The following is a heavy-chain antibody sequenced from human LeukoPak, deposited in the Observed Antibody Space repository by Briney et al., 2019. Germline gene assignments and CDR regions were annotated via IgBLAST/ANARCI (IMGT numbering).Heavy chain of an antibody. D-gene: IGHD7-27*01. V-gene: IGHV3-21*01. Sequence: GGSLRLSCAASGFTFSSYSMNWVRQAPGKGLEWVSSISSSSSYIYYADSVKGRFTISRDNAKNSLYLQMNSLRTEDTAVYYCVKDQPNWAFDYWGQGTLVTVSS. CDR2: ISSSSSYI. CDR3: VKDQPNWAFDY. J-gene: IGHJ4*02. CDR1: GFTFSSYS.